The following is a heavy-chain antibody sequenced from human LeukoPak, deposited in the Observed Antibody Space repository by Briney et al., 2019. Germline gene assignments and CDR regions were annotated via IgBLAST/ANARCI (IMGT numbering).Heavy chain of an antibody. V-gene: IGHV5-51*01. D-gene: IGHD2-2*01. CDR1: GYSFTSYW. J-gene: IGHJ5*02. CDR2: IYPGDSDT. CDR3: ARLLPSAINGGQNWFDP. Sequence: LGESLKISCKGSGYSFTSYWIGWVRQLPGKGLEWMGIIYPGDSDTRYSPSFQGQVTISADKSISTAYLQWSSLKASDTAMYYCARLLPSAINGGQNWFDPWGQGTLVTVSS.